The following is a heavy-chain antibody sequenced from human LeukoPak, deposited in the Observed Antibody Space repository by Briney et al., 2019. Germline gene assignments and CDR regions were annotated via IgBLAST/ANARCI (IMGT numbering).Heavy chain of an antibody. D-gene: IGHD1-26*01. CDR3: ARRGSGSAVGPFIS. J-gene: IGHJ4*02. CDR1: GGSTSSSSSY. Sequence: PSETLSLTCTVSGGSTSSSSSYWGWIRQPPGKGLEWIGSIYFSGSTYYNQSLKSRVTISVDTSMNHFSRKLSSVTAADTPGYFCARRGSGSAVGPFISWVQG. V-gene: IGHV4-39*02. CDR2: IYFSGST.